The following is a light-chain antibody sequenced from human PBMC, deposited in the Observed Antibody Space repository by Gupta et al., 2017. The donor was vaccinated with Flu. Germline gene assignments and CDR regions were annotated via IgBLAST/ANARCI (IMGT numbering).Light chain of an antibody. Sequence: DIVMTQTPLSLSVTPGQPASISCRSSESLLHSNGMTYFFWYMQKPGHPPQLLIYEVSKRFSGVPDGFSGSGSGTDFTLHSSRVEAEDVGICYWMQSIYLRTFGQGTKVEIK. CDR3: MQSIYLRT. CDR2: EVS. CDR1: ESLLHSNGMTY. J-gene: IGKJ1*01. V-gene: IGKV2D-29*01.